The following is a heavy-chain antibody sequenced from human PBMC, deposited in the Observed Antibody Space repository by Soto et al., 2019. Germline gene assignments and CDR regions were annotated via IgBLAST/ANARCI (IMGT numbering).Heavy chain of an antibody. CDR3: ATETSTWGC. J-gene: IGHJ4*02. V-gene: IGHV3-7*05. D-gene: IGHD7-27*01. Sequence: EVQLVESGGGSVQPGESLRLSCVASGFALSNYWINWVRQAPGKGLEWVANIKQDGSEKNYVDSVKGRFTISRDNARNSLYLQMNSLRAEDTAAYYCATETSTWGCWGQGTLVTVSS. CDR1: GFALSNYW. CDR2: IKQDGSEK.